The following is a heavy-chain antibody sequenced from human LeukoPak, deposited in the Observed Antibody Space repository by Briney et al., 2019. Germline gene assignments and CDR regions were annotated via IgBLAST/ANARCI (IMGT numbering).Heavy chain of an antibody. V-gene: IGHV1-46*01. Sequence: AASVKVSCKASGYTFTSYGISWVRQAPGQGLEWMGIINPSGGSTSYAQKFQGRVTMTRDMSTSTVYMELSSLRSEDTAVYYCARDRCSGGSCYWDDYWGQGTLVTVSS. CDR2: INPSGGST. CDR3: ARDRCSGGSCYWDDY. CDR1: GYTFTSYG. J-gene: IGHJ4*02. D-gene: IGHD2-15*01.